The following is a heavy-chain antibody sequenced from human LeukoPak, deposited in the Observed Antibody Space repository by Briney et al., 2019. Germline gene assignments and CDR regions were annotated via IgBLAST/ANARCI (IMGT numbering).Heavy chain of an antibody. D-gene: IGHD4-23*01. CDR3: ARARRTVVTPYSDY. CDR2: ISSSSSTI. J-gene: IGHJ4*02. V-gene: IGHV3-48*02. Sequence: PGGSLRLSCAASGFTVSSNYMSWVRQAPGKGLEWVSDISSSSSTIYYADSVKGRFTISRDNTKNSLYLQMNSLRDEDTAVYYCARARRTVVTPYSDYWGQGTLVTVSS. CDR1: GFTVSSNY.